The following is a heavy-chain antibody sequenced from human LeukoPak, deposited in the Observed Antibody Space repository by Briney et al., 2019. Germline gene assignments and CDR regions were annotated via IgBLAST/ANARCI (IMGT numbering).Heavy chain of an antibody. CDR3: ARHQYYDFWSGYYTVRWFDP. CDR1: GGSFSGYY. Sequence: SETLSLTCAVYGGSFSGYYWSWIRQPPGKGLEWIGEINHSGSTNYNPSLKSRVTISVDTSKNQFSLKLSSVTAADTAVYYCARHQYYDFWSGYYTVRWFDPWGQGTLVTVSS. CDR2: INHSGST. J-gene: IGHJ5*02. D-gene: IGHD3-3*01. V-gene: IGHV4-34*01.